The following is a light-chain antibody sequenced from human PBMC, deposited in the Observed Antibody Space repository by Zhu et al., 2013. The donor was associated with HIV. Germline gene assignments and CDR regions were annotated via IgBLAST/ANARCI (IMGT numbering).Light chain of an antibody. Sequence: EIVLTQSPGTLSLSPGERATLSCRASQSVSSSYLAWYQQKPGQAPRLLIYGASSRATGIPDRFSGSGSGTDFTFTISRLEPEDFAVYFCQQYNNWPPITFGQGTRLEIK. J-gene: IGKJ5*01. CDR2: GAS. CDR1: QSVSSSY. V-gene: IGKV3-20*01. CDR3: QQYNNWPPIT.